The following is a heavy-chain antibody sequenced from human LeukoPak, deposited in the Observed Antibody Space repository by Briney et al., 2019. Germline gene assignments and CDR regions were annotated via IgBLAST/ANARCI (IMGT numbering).Heavy chain of an antibody. J-gene: IGHJ5*02. CDR3: ARGVESAAGPNWFDP. CDR2: ISYDGSNK. CDR1: GFTFSSYA. Sequence: GGSLRLSCAASGFTFSSYAMRWVRQAPGKGLEWVAVISYDGSNKYYADSVKGRFTISRDNSKNTLYLQMNSLRAEDTAVYYCARGVESAAGPNWFDPWGQGTLVTVSS. V-gene: IGHV3-30-3*01. D-gene: IGHD6-13*01.